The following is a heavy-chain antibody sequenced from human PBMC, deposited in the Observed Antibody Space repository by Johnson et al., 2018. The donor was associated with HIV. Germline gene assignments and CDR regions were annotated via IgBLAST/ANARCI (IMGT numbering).Heavy chain of an antibody. J-gene: IGHJ3*02. Sequence: QVQLVESGGGVVQPGRSLRLSCAASGFTFSSYGMHWVRQAPGKGLEWLAVISYDGSNKYYGDSVKGRFTISRENSKNTLYLQMNSLRAEDTAVYYCARERLRAGAFDIWGQGTMVTVSS. CDR2: ISYDGSNK. CDR1: GFTFSSYG. CDR3: ARERLRAGAFDI. D-gene: IGHD6-13*01. V-gene: IGHV3-30*03.